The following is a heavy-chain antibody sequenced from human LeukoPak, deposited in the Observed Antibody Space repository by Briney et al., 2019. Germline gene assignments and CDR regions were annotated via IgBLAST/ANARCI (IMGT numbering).Heavy chain of an antibody. CDR1: GGTFSSYA. D-gene: IGHD6-13*01. CDR2: IIPIFGTA. J-gene: IGHJ6*02. CDR3: ARDGSWYYYGMDV. Sequence: GSSVKVSCKASGGTFSSYAISWVRQAPGQGLEWMGGIIPIFGTANYAQKFQGRVTITADESTSTAYMKLSSLRSEDTAVYYCARDGSWYYYGMDVWGQGTTVTVSS. V-gene: IGHV1-69*01.